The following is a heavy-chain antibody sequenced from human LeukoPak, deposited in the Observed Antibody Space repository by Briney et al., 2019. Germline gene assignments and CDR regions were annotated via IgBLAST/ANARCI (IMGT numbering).Heavy chain of an antibody. V-gene: IGHV3-23*01. J-gene: IGHJ4*02. CDR1: GFTFSSYH. CDR3: AKDRYIGSYYDFDY. D-gene: IGHD1-26*01. CDR2: ISGSGDYT. Sequence: GGSLRLSRAASGFTFSSYHMSWVRQAPGKGLDWVSAISGSGDYTYYADSVKGRFTISRDNSKNMLYLQMNGLGAEDTAIYYCAKDRYIGSYYDFDYWGQGTLVTVSS.